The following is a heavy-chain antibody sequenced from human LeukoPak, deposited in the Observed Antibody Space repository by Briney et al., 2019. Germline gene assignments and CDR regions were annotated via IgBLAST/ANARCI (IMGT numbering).Heavy chain of an antibody. V-gene: IGHV3-74*01. D-gene: IGHD6-13*01. Sequence: GGPLRLSCAASGFTFSNYWMHWVRQVPGKGLVWVSRINSDGSSRNYADSVKGRFTISRDNAKNTLYLQMNSLRAEDTAVYYCASASSHRIAAGGDYWGQGTLVTVSS. CDR1: GFTFSNYW. J-gene: IGHJ4*02. CDR3: ASASSHRIAAGGDY. CDR2: INSDGSSR.